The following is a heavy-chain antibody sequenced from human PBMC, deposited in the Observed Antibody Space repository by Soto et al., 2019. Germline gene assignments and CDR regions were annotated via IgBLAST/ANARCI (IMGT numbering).Heavy chain of an antibody. V-gene: IGHV6-1*01. CDR3: TKQKGDSRTYNGMDV. Sequence: QVQLQQSGPGLVKPSQTLSLTCAISGDSVSSNSAAWNWIRQSPSRGLEWLGRAYYRSQWYYESAVSMNSRIFVIPDISKNRFSLQLNAVTPEDTAVYYCTKQKGDSRTYNGMDVWGQGTTVIVSS. J-gene: IGHJ6*02. CDR1: GDSVSSNSAA. CDR2: AYYRSQWYY. D-gene: IGHD2-21*02.